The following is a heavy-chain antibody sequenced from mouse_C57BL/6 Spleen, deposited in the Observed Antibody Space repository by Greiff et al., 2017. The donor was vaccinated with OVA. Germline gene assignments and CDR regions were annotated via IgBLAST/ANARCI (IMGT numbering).Heavy chain of an antibody. J-gene: IGHJ2*01. CDR2: ISSGGSYT. Sequence: EVQLVESGGDLVKPGGSLKLSCAASGFTFSSYGMSWVRQTPDQRLELVSTISSGGSYTYYPDSLKGRFPISRDNAKNTLYLQMSSLKSEDTAMYYCARPGLGFDYWGKGTTLTVSS. CDR3: ARPGLGFDY. D-gene: IGHD3-3*01. V-gene: IGHV5-6*01. CDR1: GFTFSSYG.